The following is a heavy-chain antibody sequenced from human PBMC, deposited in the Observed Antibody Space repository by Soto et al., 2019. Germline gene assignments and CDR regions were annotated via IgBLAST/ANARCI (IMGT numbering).Heavy chain of an antibody. V-gene: IGHV4-34*01. Sequence: SETLSLTCSIYSGSFSGYYWSWIRQPPGKGLEWIGEISQSGNTNYSPSLKSRVSISIDTSKKQFSLNLASVSAADTAVYYCARAPKVSGSSQTRPDFWGQGTLVTVPS. CDR1: SGSFSGYY. J-gene: IGHJ4*02. CDR3: ARAPKVSGSSQTRPDF. D-gene: IGHD6-6*01. CDR2: ISQSGNT.